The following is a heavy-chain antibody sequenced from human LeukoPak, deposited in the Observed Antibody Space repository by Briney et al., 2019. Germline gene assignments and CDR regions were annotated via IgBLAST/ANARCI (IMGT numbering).Heavy chain of an antibody. J-gene: IGHJ4*02. CDR2: IYTSGST. CDR1: GGSIRNYY. D-gene: IGHD3-22*01. V-gene: IGHV4-4*07. CDR3: ARGHYDTSGYCLDY. Sequence: SETLSLTCTVSGGSIRNYYWSWIRQPAGKGLEWIGRIYTSGSTNYNPFLQSRVTMSVDASKNQFSLKLSSVTAADTAVYYCARGHYDTSGYCLDYWGKGTLVTVSP.